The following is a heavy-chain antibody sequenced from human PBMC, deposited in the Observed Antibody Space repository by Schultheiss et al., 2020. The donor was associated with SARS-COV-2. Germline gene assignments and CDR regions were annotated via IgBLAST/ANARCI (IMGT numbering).Heavy chain of an antibody. CDR2: IYHSGST. D-gene: IGHD3-16*02. CDR3: ARTNAGSYLDP. Sequence: SETLSLTCTVSGGSISSYYWTWIRQPPGKGLEWIGSIYHSGSTDYNPSLKSRVTISIDTSKRHFSLEVRSVTAADTAVYYCARTNAGSYLDPWGQGTLATVSS. CDR1: GGSISSYY. J-gene: IGHJ5*02. V-gene: IGHV4-59*01.